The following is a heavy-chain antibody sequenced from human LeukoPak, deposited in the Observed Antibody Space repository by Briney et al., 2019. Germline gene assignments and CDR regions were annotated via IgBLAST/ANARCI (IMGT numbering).Heavy chain of an antibody. D-gene: IGHD6-6*01. CDR3: ARDPRGYSSSSEEDY. J-gene: IGHJ4*02. V-gene: IGHV1-2*02. CDR1: GYTFTSYY. CDR2: INPNSGGT. Sequence: VASVKVSCKASGYTFTSYYMHWVRQAPGQGLEWMGWINPNSGGTNYAQKFQGRVTMTRDTSISTAYMDLSSLRSDDTAVYYCARDPRGYSSSSEEDYWGQGTLVTVSS.